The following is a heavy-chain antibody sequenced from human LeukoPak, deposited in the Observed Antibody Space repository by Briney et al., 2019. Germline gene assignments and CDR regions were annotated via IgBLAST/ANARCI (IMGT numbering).Heavy chain of an antibody. V-gene: IGHV3-21*01. CDR3: ARDYVVVVVTEAFDI. D-gene: IGHD2-15*01. Sequence: GGSLRLSCAASGFTFSSYAMSWVRQAPGKGLEWVSSISSSSSYIYYADSVKGRFTISRDNAKNSLYLQMNSLRAEDTAVYYCARDYVVVVVTEAFDIWGQGTMVTVSS. CDR1: GFTFSSYA. J-gene: IGHJ3*02. CDR2: ISSSSSYI.